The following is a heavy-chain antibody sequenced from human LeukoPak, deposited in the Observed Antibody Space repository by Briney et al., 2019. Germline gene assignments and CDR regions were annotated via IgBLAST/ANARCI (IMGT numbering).Heavy chain of an antibody. V-gene: IGHV1-69*05. D-gene: IGHD3-22*01. CDR3: ARVQRGDYYDSSGYKYYFDY. CDR2: IIPIFGTA. J-gene: IGHJ4*02. Sequence: SVKVSCKASGGTFSSYAISWVRQAPGQGLEWMGGIIPIFGTANYAQKFQGRVTITRNTSISTAYMELSSLRSEDTAVYYCARVQRGDYYDSSGYKYYFDYWGQGTLVTVSS. CDR1: GGTFSSYA.